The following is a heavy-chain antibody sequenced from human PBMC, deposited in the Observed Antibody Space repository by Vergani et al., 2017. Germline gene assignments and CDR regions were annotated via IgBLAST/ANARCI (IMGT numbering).Heavy chain of an antibody. CDR2: IYDSGST. Sequence: QVQLQESGPGLVKPSETLSLTCAVSGYSISSDYYWGWIRQPPGKGLEWIGIIYDSGSTYHNPSLKSRVTILVDTSKNQFSLKLSSVTAADTAVYYCARALITGTTFFFDYWGQGTLVTVSS. V-gene: IGHV4-38-2*01. J-gene: IGHJ4*02. CDR3: ARALITGTTFFFDY. CDR1: GYSISSDYY. D-gene: IGHD1-7*01.